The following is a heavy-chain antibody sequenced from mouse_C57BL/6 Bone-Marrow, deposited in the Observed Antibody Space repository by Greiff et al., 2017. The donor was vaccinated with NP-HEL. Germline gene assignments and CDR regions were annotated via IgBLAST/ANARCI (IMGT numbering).Heavy chain of an antibody. CDR3: ARTPYGNYLYWYFDV. J-gene: IGHJ1*03. CDR1: GFTFSDYG. D-gene: IGHD2-1*01. CDR2: ISNLAYSI. V-gene: IGHV5-15*01. Sequence: EVQGVESGGGLVQPGGSLKLSCAASGFTFSDYGMAWVRQAPRKGPEWVAFISNLAYSIYYADTVTGRFTISRENAKNTLYLEMSSLRSEDTAMYYCARTPYGNYLYWYFDVWGTGTTVTVSS.